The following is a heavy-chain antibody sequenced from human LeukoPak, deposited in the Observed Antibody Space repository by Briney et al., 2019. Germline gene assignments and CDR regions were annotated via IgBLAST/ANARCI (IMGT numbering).Heavy chain of an antibody. CDR1: GGTFSSYA. Sequence: GASVKVSCKASGGTFSSYAISWVRQAPGQGLEWMGWISAYNGNTNYAQKLQGRVTMTTDTSTSTAYMELRSLRSEDTAVYYCARIEATTRYCSSTSCYGILGYWGQGTLVTVSS. J-gene: IGHJ4*02. CDR2: ISAYNGNT. D-gene: IGHD2-2*01. CDR3: ARIEATTRYCSSTSCYGILGY. V-gene: IGHV1-18*01.